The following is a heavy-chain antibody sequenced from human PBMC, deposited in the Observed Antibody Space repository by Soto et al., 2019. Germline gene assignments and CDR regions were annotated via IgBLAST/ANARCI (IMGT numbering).Heavy chain of an antibody. V-gene: IGHV4-59*13. CDR1: GGSISSYY. CDR3: ARDRGAWFDP. D-gene: IGHD3-16*01. CDR2: IYYSGST. Sequence: PSETLSLTCTVYGGSISSYYWSWIRQPPGKGLEWIGYIYYSGSTNYNPSLKSRVTISVDTSKNQFSLKLSSVTAADTAVYYCARDRGAWFDPWGQGTLVTV. J-gene: IGHJ5*02.